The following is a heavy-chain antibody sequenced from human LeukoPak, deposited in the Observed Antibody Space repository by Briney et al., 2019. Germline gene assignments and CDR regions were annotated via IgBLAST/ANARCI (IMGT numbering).Heavy chain of an antibody. CDR3: ARSIAATPYYFDY. J-gene: IGHJ4*02. CDR2: ISGGGGST. D-gene: IGHD6-13*01. Sequence: PGGSLRLSCAASGFTFSSYSMTWVRQAPGKGLEWVSAISGGGGSTYYADSVKGRFTISRDNSKNTLYLQMNSLRAEDTAVYYCARSIAATPYYFDYWGQGTLVTVSS. V-gene: IGHV3-23*01. CDR1: GFTFSSYS.